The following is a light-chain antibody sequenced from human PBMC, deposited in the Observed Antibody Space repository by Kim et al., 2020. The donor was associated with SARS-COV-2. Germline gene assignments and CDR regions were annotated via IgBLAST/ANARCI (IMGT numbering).Light chain of an antibody. V-gene: IGLV3-19*01. Sequence: SSELTQDPAVSVALGQTVRITCQGDSLRSYYATWYQQKPRQAPVLVIYGRNNRPSGIPDRFSGSTPGNTASLTISGAQAEDEADFYCQSRDSGGKVIFGGGTKVTVL. J-gene: IGLJ2*01. CDR1: SLRSYY. CDR2: GRN. CDR3: QSRDSGGKVI.